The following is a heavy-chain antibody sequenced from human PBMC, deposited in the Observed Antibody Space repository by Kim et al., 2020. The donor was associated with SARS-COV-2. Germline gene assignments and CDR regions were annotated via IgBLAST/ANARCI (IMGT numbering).Heavy chain of an antibody. V-gene: IGHV3-7*01. Sequence: GGSLRLFCAASGFTFTSDWMSWVRQAPGKGLEWVAKIKEDGSERYYVYSVEGRFTISRDNAKNSLYLQMNSLGAEDTGVYYCARDRSYSLDYWGQGTLVTVSS. CDR2: IKEDGSER. CDR1: GFTFTSDW. CDR3: ARDRSYSLDY. D-gene: IGHD1-26*01. J-gene: IGHJ4*02.